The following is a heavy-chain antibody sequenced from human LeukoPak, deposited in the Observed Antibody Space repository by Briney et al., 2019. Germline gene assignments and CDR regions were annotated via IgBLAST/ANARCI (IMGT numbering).Heavy chain of an antibody. D-gene: IGHD3-22*01. CDR1: GGSFSGYY. J-gene: IGHJ6*03. V-gene: IGHV4-34*01. Sequence: SETLSPTCAVYGGSFSGYYWDWIRQPPGKGLEWIGSIYYSGSTYYNPSLKSRVTISVDTSKNQFSLKLSSVTAADTAVYYCARDPMIVVVTEDTYYMDVWGKGTTVTVSS. CDR2: IYYSGST. CDR3: ARDPMIVVVTEDTYYMDV.